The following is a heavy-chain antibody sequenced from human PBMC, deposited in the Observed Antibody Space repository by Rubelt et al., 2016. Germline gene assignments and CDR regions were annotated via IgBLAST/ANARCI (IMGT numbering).Heavy chain of an antibody. CDR1: GYSFTSYW. D-gene: IGHD6-13*01. CDR3: GRGNSWYPC. V-gene: IGHV5-10-1*01. CDR2: IDPSDSYI. Sequence: EVQLVQSGAEVKKPGESLKISCKGSGYSFTSYWISWVRQTPGKGLEWMGRIDPSDSYINYSQSSQGHVSISADKAISTAYLQWGSLKASDTAMYYCGRGNSWYPCWGQGTLVTGSS. J-gene: IGHJ1*01.